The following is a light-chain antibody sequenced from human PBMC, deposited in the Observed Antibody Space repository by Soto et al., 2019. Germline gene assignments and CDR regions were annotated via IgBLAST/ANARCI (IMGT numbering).Light chain of an antibody. Sequence: QSVLTQPASVSGSPGQSITISCTGTSSDVGGYNYVSWYQQHPGKAPKLMIYDVSNRPSVVSNRFSGSKSGNTASLTISGLQAEDEADYYCSSYTSSSTLGGVFGTGTKLTVL. CDR2: DVS. CDR3: SSYTSSSTLGGV. V-gene: IGLV2-14*01. CDR1: SSDVGGYNY. J-gene: IGLJ1*01.